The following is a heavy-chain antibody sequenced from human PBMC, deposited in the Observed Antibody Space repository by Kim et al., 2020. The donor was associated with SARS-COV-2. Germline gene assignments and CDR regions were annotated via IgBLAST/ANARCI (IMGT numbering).Heavy chain of an antibody. CDR1: GDSVSSNSAA. CDR3: AREEEQLVRGWLIRRYNWFDP. V-gene: IGHV6-1*01. CDR2: TYYRSKWYN. Sequence: SQTLSLTCAISGDSVSSNSAAWNWIRQSPSRGLEWLGRTYYRSKWYNDYAVSVKSRITINPDTSKNQFSLQLNSVTPEDTAVYYCAREEEQLVRGWLIRRYNWFDPWGQGTLVTVSS. D-gene: IGHD6-13*01. J-gene: IGHJ5*02.